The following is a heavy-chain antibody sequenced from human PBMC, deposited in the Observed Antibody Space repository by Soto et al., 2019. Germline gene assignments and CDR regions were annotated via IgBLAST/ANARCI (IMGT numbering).Heavy chain of an antibody. J-gene: IGHJ5*02. V-gene: IGHV4-31*03. CDR3: ARDQAIHWFGP. Sequence: QMQLPESGPGLVKPSQTLSLTCTVSDGSISRVGYYWSWIRQQPGKGLVWIGYIYYSGSTYYNPSLKSRVTISIHTSKAQFSLEPSPVTAADTAMYYCARDQAIHWFGPCGQGTLVTVSS. D-gene: IGHD2-2*01. CDR1: DGSISRVGYY. CDR2: IYYSGST.